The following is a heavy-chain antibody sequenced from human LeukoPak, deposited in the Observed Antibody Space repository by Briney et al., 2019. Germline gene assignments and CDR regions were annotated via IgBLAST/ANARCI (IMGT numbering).Heavy chain of an antibody. CDR2: ISANGEAT. V-gene: IGHV3-23*01. J-gene: IGHJ5*02. Sequence: GGSLRLSCEASGFTFDNFAMSWVRQAPGKGLEWVSSISANGEATFYADSLQGRFTVSRDNSRNTLYLQMDNVRVEDTAVYHCAKWGGYTSIVVVTTKGLFLDTWGQGTLVTVSS. D-gene: IGHD3-22*01. CDR1: GFTFDNFA. CDR3: AKWGGYTSIVVVTTKGLFLDT.